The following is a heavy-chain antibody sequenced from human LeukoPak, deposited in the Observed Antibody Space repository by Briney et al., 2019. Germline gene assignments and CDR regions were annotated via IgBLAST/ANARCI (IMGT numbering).Heavy chain of an antibody. CDR1: GCSISGNS. D-gene: IGHD6-13*01. V-gene: IGHV4-4*07. Sequence: SETLSLTCTVSGCSISGNSWNWIRQPAGKGLEWIGRIYTSGSTNYNPSLKSRVTMSVDTSKNQFSLRVISVTAADTAVYYCARAATVTYSSNSYYYYYYMDVWGKGTTVTVPS. J-gene: IGHJ6*03. CDR3: ARAATVTYSSNSYYYYYYMDV. CDR2: IYTSGST.